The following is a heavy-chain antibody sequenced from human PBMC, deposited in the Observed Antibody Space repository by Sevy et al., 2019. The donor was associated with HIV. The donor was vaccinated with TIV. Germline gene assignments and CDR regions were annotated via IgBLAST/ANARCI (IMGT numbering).Heavy chain of an antibody. J-gene: IGHJ6*02. Sequence: GGSLRLSCAASGFTFSSYAMHWVRQAPGKGLEWVAVISYDGSNKYYADSVKGRFTISRDNSKNTLYLQMNSLRAEDTAVYYCVRDRIAVAGAYSSYYYDMDVWGQGTTVTVSS. CDR2: ISYDGSNK. D-gene: IGHD6-19*01. V-gene: IGHV3-30-3*01. CDR1: GFTFSSYA. CDR3: VRDRIAVAGAYSSYYYDMDV.